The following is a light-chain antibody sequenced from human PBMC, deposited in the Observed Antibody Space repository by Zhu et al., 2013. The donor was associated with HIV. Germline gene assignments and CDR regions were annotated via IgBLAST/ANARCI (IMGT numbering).Light chain of an antibody. J-gene: IGKJ1*01. Sequence: PGTLSLSPGERATLSCRASQSVTGRYLAWYQQKPGLAPRLLIYGASNRATGIPDRFSGSGSGTDFTLTISRLEPEDFAVYYCQQYGSSPGTFGQGTKVEIK. CDR2: GAS. CDR3: QQYGSSPGT. CDR1: QSVTGRY. V-gene: IGKV3-20*01.